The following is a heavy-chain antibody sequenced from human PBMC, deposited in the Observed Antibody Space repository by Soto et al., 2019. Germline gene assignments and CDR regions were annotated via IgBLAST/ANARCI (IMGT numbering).Heavy chain of an antibody. CDR2: ISYSGTT. CDR1: GDSISSINNY. CDR3: ARGRGYSYGLDP. V-gene: IGHV4-30-4*01. Sequence: SETLSLTCTVSGDSISSINNYWSWIRQPPGEGLEWIGFISYSGTTSYSPSLKSRVAISLDTFKNQFSLSLSSVTAADTAVYYCARGRGYSYGLDPWGQGTLVTVS. J-gene: IGHJ5*02. D-gene: IGHD5-18*01.